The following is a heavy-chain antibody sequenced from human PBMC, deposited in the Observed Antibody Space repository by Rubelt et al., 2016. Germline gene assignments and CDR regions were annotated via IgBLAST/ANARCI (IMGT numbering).Heavy chain of an antibody. J-gene: IGHJ4*02. Sequence: SSYGMHWVRQAPGKGLEWVAVISYDGSNKYYADSVKGRFTISRDNSKNTLYLQMNSLRAEDTAVYYCAKDGYGGNYFDYWGQGTLVTVSS. CDR3: AKDGYGGNYFDY. CDR1: SSYG. D-gene: IGHD4-23*01. CDR2: ISYDGSNK. V-gene: IGHV3-30*18.